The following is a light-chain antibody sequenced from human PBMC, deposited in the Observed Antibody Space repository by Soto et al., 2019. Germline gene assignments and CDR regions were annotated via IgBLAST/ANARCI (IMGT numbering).Light chain of an antibody. CDR1: SSNIGSYYD. J-gene: IGLJ2*01. V-gene: IGLV1-40*01. CDR3: QSYDSSLSHVV. CDR2: GDN. Sequence: QSVLTQPPSVSGAPGQRVTIPCTGSSSNIGSYYDVPWYLQLPGTVPKLLIYGDNNRPSGVPDRFSGSKSGTSASLAITGLQAEDEADYYCQSYDSSLSHVVFGGGTKLTVL.